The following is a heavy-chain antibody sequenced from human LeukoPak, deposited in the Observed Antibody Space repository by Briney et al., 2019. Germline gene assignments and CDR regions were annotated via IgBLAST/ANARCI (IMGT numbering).Heavy chain of an antibody. D-gene: IGHD3-22*01. V-gene: IGHV4-61*02. Sequence: PSETLSLTCSVSGDSMSSGSYYWSWIRQPAGKGLEWLGRIYTSGSTNYNPSLKSQVTISMDTSKNQFSLKLSSVTAADTAVYYCARAPVAHYYDSSGYFGGNYFDYWGQGTLVTVSS. CDR1: GDSMSSGSYY. J-gene: IGHJ4*02. CDR3: ARAPVAHYYDSSGYFGGNYFDY. CDR2: IYTSGST.